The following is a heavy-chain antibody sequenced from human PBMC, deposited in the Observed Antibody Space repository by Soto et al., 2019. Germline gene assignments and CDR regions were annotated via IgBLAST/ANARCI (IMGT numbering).Heavy chain of an antibody. V-gene: IGHV2-5*02. CDR1: GFSLNTRDVG. J-gene: IGHJ4*02. Sequence: QITLNESGPALVKPIRPLTLTCTFSGFSLNTRDVGVGWIRQPPGKALEWLGVVYWDDDKTYSPSLKSRLTITKDTPKSQVGLRMTKMDPVDTATYYCAHCRGGVASFWGQGTLVTVSS. CDR2: VYWDDDK. D-gene: IGHD3-16*01. CDR3: AHCRGGVASF.